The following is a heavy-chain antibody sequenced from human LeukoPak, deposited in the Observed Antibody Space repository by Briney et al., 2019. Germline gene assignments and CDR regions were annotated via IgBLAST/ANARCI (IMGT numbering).Heavy chain of an antibody. Sequence: PSETLSLTCTVSGGSISGYYWSWIRQPPVKGLEWIGYIYYSGSTNYNPSLKSRVTISVDTSKNQFSLKLSSVTAADTAVYYCARVAQKDIVVVPAAPSAFDYWGQGTLVTVSS. J-gene: IGHJ4*02. CDR1: GGSISGYY. CDR3: ARVAQKDIVVVPAAPSAFDY. D-gene: IGHD2-2*01. V-gene: IGHV4-59*08. CDR2: IYYSGST.